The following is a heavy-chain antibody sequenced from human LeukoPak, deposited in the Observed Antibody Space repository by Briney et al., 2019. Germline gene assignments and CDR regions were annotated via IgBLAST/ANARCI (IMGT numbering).Heavy chain of an antibody. CDR3: ARRVIVATIDY. CDR2: IYYSGST. V-gene: IGHV4-39*01. Sequence: SETLSLTCTVSGGSISSSSYYWAWIRQPPGEGLEWIGSIYYSGSTYYNPSLKSRVTISADTSKNQFSLKLSSVTAADTAVYFCARRVIVATIDYWGQGTLVTVSS. J-gene: IGHJ4*02. CDR1: GGSISSSSYY. D-gene: IGHD5-12*01.